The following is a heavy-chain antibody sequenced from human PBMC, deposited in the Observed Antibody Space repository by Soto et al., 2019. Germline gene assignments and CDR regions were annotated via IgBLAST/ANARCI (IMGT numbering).Heavy chain of an antibody. V-gene: IGHV4-4*02. D-gene: IGHD6-13*01. CDR2: IYHSGST. CDR1: GGSISSSNW. J-gene: IGHJ4*02. CDR3: ARIQGRSIAAAGPDY. Sequence: SETLSLTCAVSGGSISSSNWWSWVRQPPGKGLEWIGEIYHSGSTNYNPSLKSRVTISVDKSKNQFSLKLSSVTTADTAVYYCARIQGRSIAAAGPDYWGQGTLVTVSS.